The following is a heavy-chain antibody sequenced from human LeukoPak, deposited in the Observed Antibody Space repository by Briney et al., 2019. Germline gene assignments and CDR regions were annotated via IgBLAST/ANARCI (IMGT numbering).Heavy chain of an antibody. CDR1: GSFSRYV. Sequence: GRTLRLSSAASGSFSRYVMTWVRQAPGRGLEWVSTLSASGGSTYYADSVKGRFTISRDNSKNTLYLQMSSLRAEDTAVYFCAKDLILVLPAAYDYWGQGTLVTVSS. D-gene: IGHD2-2*01. V-gene: IGHV3-23*01. CDR3: AKDLILVLPAAYDY. CDR2: LSASGGST. J-gene: IGHJ4*02.